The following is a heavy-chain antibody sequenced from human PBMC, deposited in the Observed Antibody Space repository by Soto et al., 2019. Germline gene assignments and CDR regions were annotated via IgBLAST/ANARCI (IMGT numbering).Heavy chain of an antibody. CDR1: GFTFSSYS. D-gene: IGHD1-26*01. J-gene: IGHJ5*02. CDR2: ISSSSSTI. V-gene: IGHV3-48*04. Sequence: GGSLRLSCAASGFTFSSYSMNWVRQAPGKGLEWVSYISSSSSTIYYADSVKGRFTISRDNAKNSLYLQMNSLRAEDTAVYYCARGSAYSGSYNWFDPWGQGTLVTVSS. CDR3: ARGSAYSGSYNWFDP.